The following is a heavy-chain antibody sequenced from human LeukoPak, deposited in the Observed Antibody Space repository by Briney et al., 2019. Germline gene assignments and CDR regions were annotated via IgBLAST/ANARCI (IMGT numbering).Heavy chain of an antibody. V-gene: IGHV3-23*01. CDR1: GFTFSSYA. CDR3: AKLGYYY. Sequence: GGTLRLSCAASGFTFSSYAMCWVRQAPGKGLEWVSVISGSGSNTHYADSVKGRFTISRDNSKNTLYLQMNSLRAEDTAVYYCAKLGYYYWGQGTLVTVSS. J-gene: IGHJ4*02. CDR2: ISGSGSNT. D-gene: IGHD2-15*01.